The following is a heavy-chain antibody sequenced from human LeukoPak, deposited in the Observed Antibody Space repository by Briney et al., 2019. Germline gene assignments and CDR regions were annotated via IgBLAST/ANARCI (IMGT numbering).Heavy chain of an antibody. CDR1: GGSLSSYS. V-gene: IGHV4-59*01. J-gene: IGHJ4*02. Sequence: SETLSLTCTVSGGSLSSYSWSWIRQPPGKGLEWIGYIYYSGRTVYNPSLKSRVTISLDASKNQFSLKLSSVTAADTAVYYCASDYGSGSYRFDFWGQGTLVSVSS. D-gene: IGHD3-10*01. CDR3: ASDYGSGSYRFDF. CDR2: IYYSGRT.